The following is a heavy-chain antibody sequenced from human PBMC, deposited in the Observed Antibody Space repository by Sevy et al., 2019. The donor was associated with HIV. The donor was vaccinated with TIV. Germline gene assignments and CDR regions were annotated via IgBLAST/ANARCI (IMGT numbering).Heavy chain of an antibody. Sequence: ASVKVSCKVSGYRLSQLSMHWVRQAPGKGREWMGSFDPEDDETIYAQNFQGRAAMTEDTSTDTAYMELSTLRSEDTAVYYCATTKDYYESSGSPFDYWGQGTLVTVSS. CDR2: FDPEDDET. D-gene: IGHD3-22*01. CDR1: GYRLSQLS. J-gene: IGHJ4*02. V-gene: IGHV1-24*01. CDR3: ATTKDYYESSGSPFDY.